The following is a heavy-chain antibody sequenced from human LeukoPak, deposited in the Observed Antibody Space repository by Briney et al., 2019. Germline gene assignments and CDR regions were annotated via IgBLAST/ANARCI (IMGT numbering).Heavy chain of an antibody. J-gene: IGHJ3*02. D-gene: IGHD2-8*02. CDR1: GFTFSSYW. Sequence: PGGSLRLSCAASGFTFSSYWMHWVRQAPGKGLVWVSRIYSDESSTSYADSVKGRFTISRDNAKNSLYLQMNSLRTEDMALYYCAKDEFVASDFTGAFDIWGQGTMVTVSS. V-gene: IGHV3-74*01. CDR2: IYSDESST. CDR3: AKDEFVASDFTGAFDI.